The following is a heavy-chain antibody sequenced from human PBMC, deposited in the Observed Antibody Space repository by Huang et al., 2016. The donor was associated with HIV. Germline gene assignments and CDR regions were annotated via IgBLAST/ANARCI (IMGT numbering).Heavy chain of an antibody. D-gene: IGHD4-17*01. Sequence: QVQLVQSGAEAKKPGASVRVSCKTAGYTFSDYYVHWVRLAPGQGLQWRRWINPNTAGTNYAQRFQGRLTVTRDRSITTAYMDLTWLTSDDTAVYYCARGGLRWPAPFDFWGQGTLVTVSS. CDR3: ARGGLRWPAPFDF. J-gene: IGHJ4*02. CDR1: GYTFSDYY. CDR2: INPNTAGT. V-gene: IGHV1-2*02.